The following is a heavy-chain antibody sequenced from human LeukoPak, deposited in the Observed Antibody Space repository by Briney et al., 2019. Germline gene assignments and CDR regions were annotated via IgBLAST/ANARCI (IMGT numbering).Heavy chain of an antibody. J-gene: IGHJ6*03. V-gene: IGHV3-30-3*01. Sequence: GGSLRLSCAASGFTFSSYAMHWVRQAPGKGREGGAVISYDGSNKYYADSVKGRFTISRDNSKNTLYLQMNSLRAEDTAVYYCAREYSSSWYENYYYYYYMDVWGKGTTVTVSS. CDR2: ISYDGSNK. CDR1: GFTFSSYA. D-gene: IGHD6-13*01. CDR3: AREYSSSWYENYYYYYYMDV.